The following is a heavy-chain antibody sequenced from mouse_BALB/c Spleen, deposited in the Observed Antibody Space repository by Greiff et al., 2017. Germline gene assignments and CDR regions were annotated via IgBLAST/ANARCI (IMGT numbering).Heavy chain of an antibody. V-gene: IGHV1S16*01. CDR1: GYTFTSYY. J-gene: IGHJ4*01. Sequence: QVQLQQSGAELVKPGASVKLSCKASGYTFTSYYMYWVKQRPGQGLEWIGEINPSNGGTNFNEKFKSKATLTVDKSSSTAYMQLSSLTSEDSAVYYCTGGNYDWGLYAMDYWGQGTSVTVSS. CDR2: INPSNGGT. CDR3: TGGNYDWGLYAMDY. D-gene: IGHD2-1*01.